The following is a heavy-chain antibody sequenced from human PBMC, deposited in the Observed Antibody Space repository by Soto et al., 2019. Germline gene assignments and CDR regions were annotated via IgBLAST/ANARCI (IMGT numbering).Heavy chain of an antibody. CDR3: ARDRGVKMTTYVFDY. CDR1: GFTFSSYG. J-gene: IGHJ4*02. Sequence: PVGSLRLSCAASGFTFSSYGMHWVRQAPGKGLEWVAVIWYDGSNKYYADSVKGRFTISRDNSKNTLYLQMNSLRAEDTAVYYCARDRGVKMTTYVFDYWGQGTLVTVS. CDR2: IWYDGSNK. V-gene: IGHV3-33*01. D-gene: IGHD3-16*01.